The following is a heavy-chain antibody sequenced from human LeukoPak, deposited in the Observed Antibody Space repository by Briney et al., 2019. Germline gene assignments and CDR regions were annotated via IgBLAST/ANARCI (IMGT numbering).Heavy chain of an antibody. J-gene: IGHJ4*02. CDR3: ANIVVPDAFDVHS. Sequence: PSETLSLTRSLSSGSITTYYWSSIRQAPGKEPEWIGYIHHSGSANCNPSLKSRVTLSIDTSKDQFFLRLTSVTAADTAVYYCANIVVPDAFDVHSWGQGTLVTVSS. CDR1: SGSITTYY. D-gene: IGHD2-2*01. V-gene: IGHV4-59*08. CDR2: IHHSGSA.